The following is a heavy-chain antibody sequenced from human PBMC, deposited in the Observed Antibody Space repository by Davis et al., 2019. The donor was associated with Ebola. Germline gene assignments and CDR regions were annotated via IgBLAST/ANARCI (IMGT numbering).Heavy chain of an antibody. Sequence: MPSETLSLTCAVSGGSISSGGYSWSWIRQPPGKGLEWIGYINHSGSTNYNPSLKSRVTISVDTSKNQFSLKLSSVTAADTAVYYCARLWGDYYDHWGQGSLVRVSS. CDR2: INHSGST. CDR3: ARLWGDYYDH. CDR1: GGSISSGGYS. J-gene: IGHJ4*02. V-gene: IGHV4-30-2*01. D-gene: IGHD3-16*01.